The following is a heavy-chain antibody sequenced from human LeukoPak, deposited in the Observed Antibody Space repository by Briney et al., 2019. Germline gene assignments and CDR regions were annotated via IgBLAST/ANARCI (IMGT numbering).Heavy chain of an antibody. CDR3: AREFEGVASGAGY. J-gene: IGHJ4*02. Sequence: PGGSLRLSCAASGFTFSDFYISWVRESPGKGLEWVASINQDGTGKYYVASVKGRFTISRDNAKKSVWLQMTSLRAEDTAVYYCAREFEGVASGAGYWGQGTLVTVSS. D-gene: IGHD1-26*01. V-gene: IGHV3-7*01. CDR2: INQDGTGK. CDR1: GFTFSDFY.